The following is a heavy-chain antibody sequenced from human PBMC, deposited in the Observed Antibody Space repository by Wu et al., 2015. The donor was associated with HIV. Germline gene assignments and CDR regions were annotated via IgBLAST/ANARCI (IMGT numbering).Heavy chain of an antibody. CDR2: INPNTGGT. Sequence: QVHLVQSGREVRKPGASVKVSCKTSGYTFTDYSVHWMRQAPGQGLEWVGWINPNTGGTKDVQKFQGRVTMTRDTSTSTVYMELSGLTSDDTAVYYCTRDSGTHFKYWGQGTLVTVSS. J-gene: IGHJ1*01. D-gene: IGHD3-10*01. V-gene: IGHV1-2*02. CDR1: GYTFTDYS. CDR3: TRDSGTHFKY.